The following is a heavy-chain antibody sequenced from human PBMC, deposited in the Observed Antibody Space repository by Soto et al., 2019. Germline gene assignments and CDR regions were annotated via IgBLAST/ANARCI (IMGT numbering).Heavy chain of an antibody. Sequence: SQTLSLTCAISGDSVSSNSAAWNWIRQSPSRGLEWLGRTYYRSKWYNDYAVSVKSRITINPDTSKNQFSLQLNSVTPEDTAVNYCASDMTQWLVRLLYAFDMWGEGTMVRVSS. V-gene: IGHV6-1*01. CDR1: GDSVSSNSAA. CDR2: TYYRSKWYN. CDR3: ASDMTQWLVRLLYAFDM. D-gene: IGHD6-19*01. J-gene: IGHJ3*02.